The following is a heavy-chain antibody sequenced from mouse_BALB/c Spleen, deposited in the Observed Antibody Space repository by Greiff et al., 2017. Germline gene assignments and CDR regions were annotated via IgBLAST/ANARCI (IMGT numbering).Heavy chain of an antibody. CDR3: VGGCYYSFAY. V-gene: IGHV10S3*01. CDR2: IRSKSNNYAT. D-gene: IGHD2-3*01. CDR1: GFPFNTNA. Sequence: DAGGGLVQPKGSLKLSCAASGFPFNTNAMTWVRPAPGKGLEWVARIRSKSNNYATYYADSVKERFTISRDDSQSMLYLQMNNLKTEDNSMYYCVGGCYYSFAYWGQGTLVTVSA. J-gene: IGHJ3*01.